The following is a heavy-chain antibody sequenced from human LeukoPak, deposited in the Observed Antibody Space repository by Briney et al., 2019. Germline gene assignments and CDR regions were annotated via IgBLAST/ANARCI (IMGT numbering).Heavy chain of an antibody. CDR1: GGSISSYY. J-gene: IGHJ4*02. V-gene: IGHV4-4*09. D-gene: IGHD2-21*02. CDR3: ARTLVVTAIHYFDY. CDR2: IYTIGST. Sequence: SETLSLTCTVSGGSISSYYWSWIRQPPGKGLEWIGYIYTIGSTNYNPSFESRVTISVDTSKNHFSLKLSSVTAADTAVYYCARTLVVTAIHYFDYWGQGTLVTVSS.